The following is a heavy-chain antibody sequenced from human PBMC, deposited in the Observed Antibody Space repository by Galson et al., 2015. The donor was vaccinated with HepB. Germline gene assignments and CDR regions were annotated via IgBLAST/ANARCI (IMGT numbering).Heavy chain of an antibody. CDR3: ATKNVDTGIGSYYYYGMDV. CDR1: GHTLTELS. D-gene: IGHD5-18*01. Sequence: SVKVSCKVSGHTLTELSMHWVRQAPGKGLEWMGGFDPEDGETIYAQKFQGRVTMTEDTSTDTAYMELSSLRSEDTAVYYCATKNVDTGIGSYYYYGMDVWGRGTTATVSS. J-gene: IGHJ6*02. CDR2: FDPEDGET. V-gene: IGHV1-24*01.